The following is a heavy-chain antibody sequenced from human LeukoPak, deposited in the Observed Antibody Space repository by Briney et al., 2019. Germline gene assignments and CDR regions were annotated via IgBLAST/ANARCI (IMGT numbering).Heavy chain of an antibody. Sequence: GGSLRLSCAASGFTFSHYDMHWGRQAPGKGLEWVAFIRFDRSDTYYTESVKGRFTVSRDNSKDALHLQMNSLRAEDTAVYFCARALSVGSGWFYFDYGGQGTLVTVSS. V-gene: IGHV3-30*02. J-gene: IGHJ4*02. D-gene: IGHD6-19*01. CDR2: IRFDRSDT. CDR1: GFTFSHYD. CDR3: ARALSVGSGWFYFDY.